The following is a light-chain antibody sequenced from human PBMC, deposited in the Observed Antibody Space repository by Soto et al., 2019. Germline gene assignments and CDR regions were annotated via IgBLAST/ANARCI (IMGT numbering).Light chain of an antibody. Sequence: EIVMTQSPDTLSVSPGERATLSCRASQSISGNLAWSQQKPGQAPRLLLSGASTRAPGVPVRFSASGSGTDFTLTISSLQSEDFVVYYCQQYTDWPSTFGQGTRLDI. CDR2: GAS. V-gene: IGKV3-15*01. J-gene: IGKJ5*01. CDR3: QQYTDWPST. CDR1: QSISGN.